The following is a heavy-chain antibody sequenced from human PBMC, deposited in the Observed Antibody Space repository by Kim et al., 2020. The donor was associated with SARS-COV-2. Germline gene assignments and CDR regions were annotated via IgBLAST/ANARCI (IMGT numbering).Heavy chain of an antibody. CDR2: INAGNGYT. V-gene: IGHV1-3*01. Sequence: ASVKVSCKASVYTFTSYALHWVRQAPGQRLEWMGWINAGNGYTIYSQKFQSRVTITRDTSASTAYMELSSLTSEDTAVYYCARDETDWGQGTLVTVSS. CDR3: ARDETD. CDR1: VYTFTSYA. J-gene: IGHJ4*02.